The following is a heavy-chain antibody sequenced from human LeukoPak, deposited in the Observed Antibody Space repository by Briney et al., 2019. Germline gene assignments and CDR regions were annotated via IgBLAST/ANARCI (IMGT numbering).Heavy chain of an antibody. D-gene: IGHD7-27*01. V-gene: IGHV4-61*02. CDR1: GGSISSGSYY. Sequence: SQTLSLTCTVSGGSISSGSYYWSWIRQPAGKGLEWIGRIYTSGSTNYNPSLKSRVTISVDTSKNQFSLTLSSVTAADTAVYYCARAGAPHGIFDYWGQGTLVTVSS. J-gene: IGHJ4*02. CDR3: ARAGAPHGIFDY. CDR2: IYTSGST.